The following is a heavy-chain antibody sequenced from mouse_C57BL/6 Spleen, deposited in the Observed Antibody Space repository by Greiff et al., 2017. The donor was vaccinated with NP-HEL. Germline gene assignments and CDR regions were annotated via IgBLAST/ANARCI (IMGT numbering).Heavy chain of an antibody. Sequence: VQLQQSGPELVKPGASVKISCKASGYSFTGYYMNWVKQSPEKSLEWIGEINPSTGGTTYNQKFKAKATLTVDKSSSTAYMQLKSLTSEDSAVYYCARNGATVVATGFDYWGQGTTLTVSS. J-gene: IGHJ2*01. CDR1: GYSFTGYY. V-gene: IGHV1-42*01. CDR3: ARNGATVVATGFDY. D-gene: IGHD1-1*01. CDR2: INPSTGGT.